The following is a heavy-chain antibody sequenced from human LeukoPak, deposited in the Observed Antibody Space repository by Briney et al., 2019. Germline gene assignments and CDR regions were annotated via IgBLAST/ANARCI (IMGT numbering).Heavy chain of an antibody. CDR1: GFTFSGSA. CDR2: IRSKANSYAT. CDR3: TYYYGDFTGADFDY. J-gene: IGHJ4*02. V-gene: IGHV3-73*01. Sequence: GGSLRLSCAASGFTFSGSAMHWVRQAPGKGLEWVGRIRSKANSYATAYAASVKGRFTISRDDSKNTAYLQMNSLKTEDTAVYYCTYYYGDFTGADFDYWGQGTLVTVSS. D-gene: IGHD4-17*01.